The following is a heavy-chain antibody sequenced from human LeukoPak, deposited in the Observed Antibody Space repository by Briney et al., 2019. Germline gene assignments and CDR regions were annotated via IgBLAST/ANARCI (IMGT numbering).Heavy chain of an antibody. V-gene: IGHV3-23*01. CDR2: ISGSGGST. Sequence: GGSLRLSCAASGFTFSSYAMSWVRQAPGKGLEWVSAISGSGGSTYYADSVKGRFTISRDNSKNTLYPQMNSLRAEDTAVYYCAKDLEWELDEPPSWADFDYWGQGTLVTVSS. CDR3: AKDLEWELDEPPSWADFDY. D-gene: IGHD1-26*01. J-gene: IGHJ4*02. CDR1: GFTFSSYA.